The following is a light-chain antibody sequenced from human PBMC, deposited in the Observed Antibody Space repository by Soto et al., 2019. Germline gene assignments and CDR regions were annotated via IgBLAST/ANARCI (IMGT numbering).Light chain of an antibody. CDR2: GAS. CDR3: QQYNDWPIT. V-gene: IGKV3-15*01. CDR1: QNVLSN. Sequence: IVLTQSPATLSVSPGERATLSCRASQNVLSNLAWYQQKPGQAPRLLIDGASTRATGLPVRFSGSGSGTQFTLTISSLQSEDFAVYYCQQYNDWPITVGQGTRLEIK. J-gene: IGKJ5*01.